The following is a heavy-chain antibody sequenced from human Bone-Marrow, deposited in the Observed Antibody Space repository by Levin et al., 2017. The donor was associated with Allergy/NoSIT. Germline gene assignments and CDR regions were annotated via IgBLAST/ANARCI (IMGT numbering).Heavy chain of an antibody. J-gene: IGHJ6*02. Sequence: SETLSLTCAVYVWSFSGHYWNWVRQPPGKGLEWVGEINHSGRTNYNPSLASRVTLSVDTSRNQFSLKLSSVTAADTAAYYFARGRRETFGMFVLGRPIPRTYALDVWGQGTTVTVSS. CDR1: VWSFSGHY. V-gene: IGHV4-34*01. CDR2: INHSGRT. D-gene: IGHD3-16*01. CDR3: ARGRRETFGMFVLGRPIPRTYALDV.